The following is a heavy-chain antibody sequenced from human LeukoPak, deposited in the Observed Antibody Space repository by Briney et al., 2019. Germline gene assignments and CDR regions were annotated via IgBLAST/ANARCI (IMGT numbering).Heavy chain of an antibody. CDR2: IWYDGSNK. CDR1: GFTFSSYG. CDR3: ARGSIYYDILTGRDY. V-gene: IGHV3-33*01. Sequence: GGSLRLSCAASGFTFSSYGMHWVRQAPGKGLEWVAVIWYDGSNKYYADSVKGRFTISRDNSKNTLYLQMNSLRAEDTAVYYCARGSIYYDILTGRDYWSQGTLVTVSS. D-gene: IGHD3-9*01. J-gene: IGHJ4*02.